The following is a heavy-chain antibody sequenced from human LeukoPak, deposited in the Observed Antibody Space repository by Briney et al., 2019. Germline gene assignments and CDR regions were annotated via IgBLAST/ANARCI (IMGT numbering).Heavy chain of an antibody. CDR1: GGTFSSYA. J-gene: IGHJ4*02. CDR2: IIPLFRTY. Sequence: SVKVSFKASGGTFSSYAICWVRPAPRQGIEWVGGIIPLFRTYNYPQTYQGRVTITSDESTHTDCMELTSLRAEDTAVYYRARGRGGWPFDYCGQGTLVTVSS. CDR3: ARGRGGWPFDY. V-gene: IGHV1-69*13. D-gene: IGHD6-19*01.